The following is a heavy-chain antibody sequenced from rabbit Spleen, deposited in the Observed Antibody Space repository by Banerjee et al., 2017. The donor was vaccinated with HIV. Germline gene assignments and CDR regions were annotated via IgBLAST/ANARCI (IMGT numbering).Heavy chain of an antibody. CDR3: ARWYVRVGSYFNL. J-gene: IGHJ4*01. V-gene: IGHV1S40*01. Sequence: QSLEESGGDLVKPGASLTLTCKASGFDFSSSYYMCWVRQAPGKGLEWIGCIYTGSRGGTWYASWAKGQFTISKTSSTTVTLQMTSLTAADTATYFCARWYVRVGSYFNLWGPGTLVTVS. D-gene: IGHD4-2*01. CDR2: IYTGSRGGT. CDR1: GFDFSSSYY.